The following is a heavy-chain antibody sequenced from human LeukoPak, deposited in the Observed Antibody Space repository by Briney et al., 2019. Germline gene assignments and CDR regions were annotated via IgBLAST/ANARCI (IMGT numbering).Heavy chain of an antibody. Sequence: ASVKVSCKASGYTFTSYYMHWVRQAPGQGLEWMGIINPSGGSTSYAQKFQGRVTMTRDMSTSTVYMELSSLRSEDTAVYYCAREEGGYRYVDYWGQGTLVTVSS. D-gene: IGHD5-18*01. V-gene: IGHV1-46*01. CDR3: AREEGGYRYVDY. CDR1: GYTFTSYY. CDR2: INPSGGST. J-gene: IGHJ4*02.